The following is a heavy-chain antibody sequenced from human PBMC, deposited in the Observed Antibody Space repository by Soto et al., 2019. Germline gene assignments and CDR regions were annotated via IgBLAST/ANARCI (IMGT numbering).Heavy chain of an antibody. J-gene: IGHJ6*02. V-gene: IGHV4-61*01. D-gene: IGHD3-3*01. Sequence: KPSETLSLTCTVSGGSVSSGSYYWSWIRQPPGNGLEWIGYSYYSGSTNYNPALKSRVTISVDTSKNQFSLKLSSVTAADTAVYYCARTGGFEVTIFGVVIIPRGMDVWGQGTTVTVSS. CDR1: GGSVSSGSYY. CDR3: ARTGGFEVTIFGVVIIPRGMDV. CDR2: SYYSGST.